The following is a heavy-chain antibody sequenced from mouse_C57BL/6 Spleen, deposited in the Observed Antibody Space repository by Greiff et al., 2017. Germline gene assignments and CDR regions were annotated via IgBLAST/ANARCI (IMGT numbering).Heavy chain of an antibody. Sequence: QVQLQQSGPELVKPGASVKISCTASGYAFRSSWMHWVKQRPGKGLEWIGQIYPGDGDTNYTGKFKGKATLTADKSSSTAYMQLSSLTAEYSAVYCCARRGEDYFDDWGQGTTLTVSS. V-gene: IGHV1-82*01. CDR2: IYPGDGDT. CDR1: GYAFRSSW. CDR3: ARRGEDYFDD. J-gene: IGHJ2*01.